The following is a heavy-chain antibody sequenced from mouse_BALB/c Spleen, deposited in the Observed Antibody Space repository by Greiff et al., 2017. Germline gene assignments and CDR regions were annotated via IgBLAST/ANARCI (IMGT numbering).Heavy chain of an antibody. CDR2: INPSSGYT. V-gene: IGHV1-4*01. D-gene: IGHD1-1*01. Sequence: QVHVKQSGAELARPGASVKMSCKASGYTFTSYTMHWVKQRPGQGLEWIGYINPSSGYTNYNQKFKDKATLTADKSSSTAYMQLSSLTSEDSAVYYCARSLLLRTTFDYWGQGTTLTVSS. CDR1: GYTFTSYT. J-gene: IGHJ2*01. CDR3: ARSLLLRTTFDY.